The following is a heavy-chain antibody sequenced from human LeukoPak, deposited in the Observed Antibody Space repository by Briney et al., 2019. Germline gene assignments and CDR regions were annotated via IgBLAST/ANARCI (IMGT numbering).Heavy chain of an antibody. J-gene: IGHJ5*02. V-gene: IGHV4-59*01. Sequence: PSETLSLTCTVSGGSISSYYWSWIRQPPGKGLEWIGYIYYSGSTNYNPSLKSRVTISVDTSKNQFSLKLSSVTAADTAVYYCARNSGSYSFWFDPWGQGTLVTVSS. CDR1: GGSISSYY. CDR3: ARNSGSYSFWFDP. D-gene: IGHD1-26*01. CDR2: IYYSGST.